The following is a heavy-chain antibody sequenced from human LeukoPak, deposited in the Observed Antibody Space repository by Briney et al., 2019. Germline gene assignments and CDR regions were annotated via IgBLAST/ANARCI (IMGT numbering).Heavy chain of an antibody. CDR1: GFTFSSYS. Sequence: GGSLRLSCAASGFTFSSYSMNWVRQAPGKGLEWVSSISGSGDDTYYAESVKGRFTISRDSSKKTVYLEMNRLRVEDTAVYYCAILSIVVVTAARQDLDCWGQGTLVTVSS. CDR2: ISGSGDDT. V-gene: IGHV3-23*01. D-gene: IGHD2-2*01. CDR3: AILSIVVVTAARQDLDC. J-gene: IGHJ4*02.